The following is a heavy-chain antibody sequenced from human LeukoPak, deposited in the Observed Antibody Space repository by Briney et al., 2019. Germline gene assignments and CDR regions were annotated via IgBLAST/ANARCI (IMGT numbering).Heavy chain of an antibody. CDR1: GYSFSSYE. Sequence: GGSLRLSCAASGYSFSSYEMNWVRQAPGKGLEWVSYISISGSTIHYADSVKGRFTISRDNAKNSLSLQMNSLRAEDTAVYYCARGHYGMDVWGQGTTVTVSS. CDR3: ARGHYGMDV. CDR2: ISISGSTI. V-gene: IGHV3-48*03. J-gene: IGHJ6*02.